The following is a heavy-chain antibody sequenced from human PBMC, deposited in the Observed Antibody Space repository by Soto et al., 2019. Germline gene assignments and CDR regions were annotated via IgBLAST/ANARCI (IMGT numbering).Heavy chain of an antibody. D-gene: IGHD3-3*01. Sequence: GASVKVSCKASGGTFSSYAISWVRQAPGQGLEWMGGIIPTFGTANYAQKFQGRVTITADESTSTAYMELSSLRSEDTAVYYCARVRMERITIFGVVYYYGMDVWGQGTTVTVSS. CDR3: ARVRMERITIFGVVYYYGMDV. V-gene: IGHV1-69*13. J-gene: IGHJ6*02. CDR1: GGTFSSYA. CDR2: IIPTFGTA.